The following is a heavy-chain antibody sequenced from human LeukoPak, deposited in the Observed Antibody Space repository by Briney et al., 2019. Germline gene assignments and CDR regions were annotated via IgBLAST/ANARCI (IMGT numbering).Heavy chain of an antibody. CDR1: GYTFTGYY. V-gene: IGHV1-2*02. CDR3: ARTYYYDSSGPNY. CDR2: INPNSGGT. D-gene: IGHD3-22*01. J-gene: IGHJ4*02. Sequence: ASVKVSCKASGYTFTGYYMHWARQAPGQGLEWMGWINPNSGGTNYAQKFQGRVTMTRDTSISTAYMELSRLRSDDTAVYYCARTYYYDSSGPNYWGQGTLVTVSS.